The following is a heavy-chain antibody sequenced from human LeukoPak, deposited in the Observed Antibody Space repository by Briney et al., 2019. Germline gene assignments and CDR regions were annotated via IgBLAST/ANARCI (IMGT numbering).Heavy chain of an antibody. CDR3: ARQSCSTTSCYIDYYFMDV. Sequence: SETLSLTCSVSGGSISSSNYYWGWIRQPPGKGLEWIGSIYYSGSTYYNPSLKSRGTISVDKSKNQSHLSPRLSSVTAADTAVYYCARQSCSTTSCYIDYYFMDVWGKGTTVTVSS. CDR1: GGSISSSNYY. J-gene: IGHJ6*03. D-gene: IGHD2-2*02. CDR2: IYYSGST. V-gene: IGHV4-39*07.